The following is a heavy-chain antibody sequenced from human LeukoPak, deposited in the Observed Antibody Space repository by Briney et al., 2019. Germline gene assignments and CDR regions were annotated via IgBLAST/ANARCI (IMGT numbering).Heavy chain of an antibody. CDR2: ISAYNGNT. Sequence: VASVKVSCKASGYTFTSYGISWVRQAPGQGLEWMGWISAYNGNTNYAQKLQGRVTMTTDTSTSTAYMELRSLRSDDTAVYYCARDYDILTGFVVVTASCGYWGQGTLVTVSS. V-gene: IGHV1-18*01. CDR3: ARDYDILTGFVVVTASCGY. CDR1: GYTFTSYG. D-gene: IGHD3-9*01. J-gene: IGHJ4*02.